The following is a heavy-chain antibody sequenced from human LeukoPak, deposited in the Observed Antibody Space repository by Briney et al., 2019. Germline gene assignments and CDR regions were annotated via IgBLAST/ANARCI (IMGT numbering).Heavy chain of an antibody. V-gene: IGHV3-7*03. CDR3: ARALGVTPPYYFSYGMDV. CDR1: GFTFSSYW. J-gene: IGHJ6*04. Sequence: GGSLRLSCAASGFTFSSYWMTWVRQAPGKGLEWVANIKQDGIEKYYVDSVEGRFTISRDNAENSMYLQMNSLRAEDTAVYFCARALGVTPPYYFSYGMDVWGKGATVTVSS. CDR2: IKQDGIEK. D-gene: IGHD2-21*02.